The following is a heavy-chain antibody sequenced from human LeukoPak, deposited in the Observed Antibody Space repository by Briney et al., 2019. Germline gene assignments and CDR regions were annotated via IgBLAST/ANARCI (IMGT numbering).Heavy chain of an antibody. D-gene: IGHD1-26*01. CDR2: ISSGSRTI. J-gene: IGHJ4*02. V-gene: IGHV3-48*01. Sequence: GGSLRLSCAASGFTFSSYSMNWLRQAPGKGLEWLSYISSGSRTIYYADSVKGRFTVSRVNAKSSLYLQMNSLRAEDTAVYYCARESISGHRDFDYWGQGALVTVPS. CDR3: ARESISGHRDFDY. CDR1: GFTFSSYS.